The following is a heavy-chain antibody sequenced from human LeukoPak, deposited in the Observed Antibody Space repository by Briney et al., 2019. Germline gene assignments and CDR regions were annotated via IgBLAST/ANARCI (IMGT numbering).Heavy chain of an antibody. J-gene: IGHJ4*02. V-gene: IGHV3-73*01. CDR1: GFTFSGST. CDR3: ASIRTMVTPHDY. CDR2: IRSKANSYAT. Sequence: PGGSLRLSCAASGFTFSGSTMHWVRQASGKGLEWVGHIRSKANSYATAYAASLRGRFTISRDDSKNTAYLQMNSLKTEDTAVYYCASIRTMVTPHDYWGRGTLVTVSS. D-gene: IGHD2-21*02.